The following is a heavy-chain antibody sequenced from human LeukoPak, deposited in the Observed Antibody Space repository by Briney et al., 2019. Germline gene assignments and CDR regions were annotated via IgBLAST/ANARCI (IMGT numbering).Heavy chain of an antibody. V-gene: IGHV3-9*01. CDR2: ISWNSGSI. D-gene: IGHD3-16*01. CDR1: EFTFDDYA. Sequence: GGSLRLSCAASEFTFDDYAMHWVRQAPGKGLEWVSGISWNSGSIGYADSVKGRFTTSRDSSKNILYLQMNGLTAEDTAVYYCAKDRDGGSNTRAKGFDHWGQGTLVTVSS. J-gene: IGHJ4*02. CDR3: AKDRDGGSNTRAKGFDH.